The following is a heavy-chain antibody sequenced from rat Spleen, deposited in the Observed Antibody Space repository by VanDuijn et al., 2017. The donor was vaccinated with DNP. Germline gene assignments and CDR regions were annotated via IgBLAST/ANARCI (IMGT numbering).Heavy chain of an antibody. Sequence: QVQLKESGPGLVQPSQTLSLTCTVAGFSLTSYNVHWVRQPPGKGLEWMGVIWKNGATRYNSALKSRLSISRDTSKSQVFLKMNSLQTEDTATYYCARITTPFGYWGQGVMVTVSS. CDR3: ARITTPFGY. D-gene: IGHD1-10*01. V-gene: IGHV2-41*01. CDR2: IWKNGAT. CDR1: GFSLTSYN. J-gene: IGHJ2*01.